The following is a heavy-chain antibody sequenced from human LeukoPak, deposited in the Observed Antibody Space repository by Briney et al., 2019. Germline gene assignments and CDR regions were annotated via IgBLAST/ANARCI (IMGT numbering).Heavy chain of an antibody. CDR1: RYTVISYW. Sequence: GEALKISCQGSRYTVISYWIGWVRQMPGKGLEWMGIIYPFDSHIKYSPSFQGQITISTDKSTHPAYLQWSSLKASDPAIYYCATIAVAGRDSRYWGQGTLVTVSS. J-gene: IGHJ4*02. CDR2: IYPFDSHI. D-gene: IGHD6-19*01. CDR3: ATIAVAGRDSRY. V-gene: IGHV5-51*01.